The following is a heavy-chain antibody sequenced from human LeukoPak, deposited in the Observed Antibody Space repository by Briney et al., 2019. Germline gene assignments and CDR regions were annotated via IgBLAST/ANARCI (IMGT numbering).Heavy chain of an antibody. Sequence: ASVKVSCKTSGYTFSSYYIHWVRQAPGQGLEWMGWMNPNSGDTGYAQNFQGSVTMTRDTSISTAYMELSSLRSEDTAVYYCARTPRNGYIEGYWGQGTLVTVSS. J-gene: IGHJ4*02. D-gene: IGHD5-24*01. CDR2: MNPNSGDT. V-gene: IGHV1-8*01. CDR3: ARTPRNGYIEGY. CDR1: GYTFSSYY.